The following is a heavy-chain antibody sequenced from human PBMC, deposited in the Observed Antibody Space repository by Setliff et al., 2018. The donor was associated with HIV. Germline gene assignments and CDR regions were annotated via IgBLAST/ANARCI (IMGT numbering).Heavy chain of an antibody. CDR2: ISSSGTTI. J-gene: IGHJ4*02. Sequence: GGSLRLSCEASGFSVTDPYMAWVRQAPGRGLEWVSYISSSGTTIYYADSVKGRFTISRDNAKNSLYLQMNSLRAEDTAVYYCARPNYYDSSGSFDYWGQGPLVTVSS. V-gene: IGHV3-11*04. CDR3: ARPNYYDSSGSFDY. CDR1: GFSVTDPY. D-gene: IGHD3-22*01.